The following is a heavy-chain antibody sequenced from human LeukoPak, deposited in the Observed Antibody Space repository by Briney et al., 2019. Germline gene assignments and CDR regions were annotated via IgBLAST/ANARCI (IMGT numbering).Heavy chain of an antibody. J-gene: IGHJ5*02. D-gene: IGHD2-15*01. CDR2: IYYSGST. Sequence: SETLSLTCTVSGGSISSSSYYWGWIRQPPGKGLEWIGSIYYSGSTYYNPSLKSRVTISVDTSKNQFSLKLSSVTAADTAVYYCARGLGYCSGGSCYSGVRWFDPWGQGTLVTVSS. CDR3: ARGLGYCSGGSCYSGVRWFDP. CDR1: GGSISSSSYY. V-gene: IGHV4-39*07.